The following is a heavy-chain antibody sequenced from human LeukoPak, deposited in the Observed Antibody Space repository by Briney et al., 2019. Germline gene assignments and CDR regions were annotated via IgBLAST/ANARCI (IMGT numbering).Heavy chain of an antibody. CDR2: INHSGST. CDR1: GGSISSYY. J-gene: IGHJ6*02. Sequence: SETLSLTCTVSGGSISSYYWSWIRQPPGKGLEWIGEINHSGSTNYNPSLKSRVTISVDTSKNQFSLKLSSVTAADTAVYYCARGYCSGGSCPQRQNRPPYYYYGMDVWGQGTTVTVSS. V-gene: IGHV4-34*01. D-gene: IGHD2-15*01. CDR3: ARGYCSGGSCPQRQNRPPYYYYGMDV.